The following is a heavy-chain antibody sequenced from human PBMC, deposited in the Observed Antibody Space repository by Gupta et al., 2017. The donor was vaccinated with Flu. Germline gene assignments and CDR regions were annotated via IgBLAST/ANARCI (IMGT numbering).Heavy chain of an antibody. Sequence: EVQLLESGGGLVQPGGSLRLSCAAWGFTFRSSAMSWVRQAPGKGLGWVSAISGSGGSTYYADSVKGRFTISRDNSKNTLYLQMNSLRAEDTAVYYCAKDELHYYDSSGNYFDYWGQGTLVTVAS. J-gene: IGHJ4*02. D-gene: IGHD3-22*01. CDR2: ISGSGGST. CDR1: GFTFRSSA. V-gene: IGHV3-23*01. CDR3: AKDELHYYDSSGNYFDY.